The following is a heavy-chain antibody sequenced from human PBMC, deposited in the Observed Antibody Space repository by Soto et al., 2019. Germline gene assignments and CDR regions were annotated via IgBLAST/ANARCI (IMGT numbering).Heavy chain of an antibody. CDR1: GGSISSGGYY. D-gene: IGHD3-10*01. V-gene: IGHV4-31*03. CDR2: IYYSGST. CDR3: ARGSITMVRGALDP. Sequence: SETLSLTCTVSGGSISSGGYYWSWIRQHPGKGLEWIGYIYYSGSTYYNPSLKSRVTISVDTSKNQFSLKLSSVTAADTAVYYCARGSITMVRGALDPWGQGTLVTVS. J-gene: IGHJ5*02.